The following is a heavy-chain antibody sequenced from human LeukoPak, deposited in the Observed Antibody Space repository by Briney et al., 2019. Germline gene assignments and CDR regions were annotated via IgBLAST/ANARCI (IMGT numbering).Heavy chain of an antibody. V-gene: IGHV3-73*01. Sequence: PGGSLRLSCAASGFTFSGSAMHWVRQASGKGLEWVGRIRSKANSYATAYAASVKGRFTISRDDSKNTAYLQMNSLKTEDTAVYYCTSRYYDSGGYYYNWGQGTLVTVSS. J-gene: IGHJ4*02. D-gene: IGHD3-22*01. CDR2: IRSKANSYAT. CDR1: GFTFSGSA. CDR3: TSRYYDSGGYYYN.